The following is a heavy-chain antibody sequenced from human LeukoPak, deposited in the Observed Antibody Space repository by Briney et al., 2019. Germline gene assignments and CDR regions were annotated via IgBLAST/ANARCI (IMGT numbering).Heavy chain of an antibody. CDR3: ARTTYSLFDY. V-gene: IGHV4-38-2*02. Sequence: SETPSLTCTVSGYSISSGYYWGWIRQPPGKGLEWIGSIYHSGSTYYNPSLKSRVTISVDTSKNQFSLKLSSVTAADTAVYYCARTTYSLFDYWGQGTLVTVSS. CDR1: GYSISSGYY. J-gene: IGHJ4*02. D-gene: IGHD2-21*01. CDR2: IYHSGST.